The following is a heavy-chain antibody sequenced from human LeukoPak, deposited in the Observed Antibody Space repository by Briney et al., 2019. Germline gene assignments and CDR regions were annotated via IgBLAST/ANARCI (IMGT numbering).Heavy chain of an antibody. D-gene: IGHD6-13*01. J-gene: IGHJ4*02. Sequence: PGGSLRLSCAASGFTLTSDSMNRGRQAPGKGLGWVSYISSSSSTIYYADSVKSRFTISRDNAKNSLYLQMNSLRAEDTAVYYCARGSWRSHYFDYWGQGTLVSVSS. CDR3: ARGSWRSHYFDY. CDR1: GFTLTSDS. V-gene: IGHV3-48*01. CDR2: ISSSSSTI.